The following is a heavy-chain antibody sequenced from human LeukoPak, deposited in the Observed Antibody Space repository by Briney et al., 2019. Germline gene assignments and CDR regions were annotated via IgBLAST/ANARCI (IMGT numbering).Heavy chain of an antibody. V-gene: IGHV3-9*03. J-gene: IGHJ3*02. CDR3: AKACGGDCSGHAFDI. Sequence: GGSLRLSCAASGFTFDDYAMHWVRQAPGKDLEWVSGISWNSGSIGYADSVKGRFTISRDNAKNSLYLQMNSLRAEDMALYYCAKACGGDCSGHAFDIWGQGTMVTVSS. D-gene: IGHD2-21*02. CDR1: GFTFDDYA. CDR2: ISWNSGSI.